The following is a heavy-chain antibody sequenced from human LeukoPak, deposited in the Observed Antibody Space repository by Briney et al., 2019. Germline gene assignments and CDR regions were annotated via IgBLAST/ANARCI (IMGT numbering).Heavy chain of an antibody. CDR2: IYPGDSDT. D-gene: IGHD3-10*01. CDR1: GYSFTSYW. Sequence: RGESPKISCQGSGYSFTSYWIGWVRQLPGKGLEWMGIIYPGDSDTRYSPSFQGQVTISADKSISTAYLQWSSLKASDTAMYYCARHSYGESHPPDYWGQGTLVTVSS. J-gene: IGHJ4*02. V-gene: IGHV5-51*01. CDR3: ARHSYGESHPPDY.